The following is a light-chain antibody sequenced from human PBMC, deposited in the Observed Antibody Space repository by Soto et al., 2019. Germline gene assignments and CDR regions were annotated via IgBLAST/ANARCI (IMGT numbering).Light chain of an antibody. CDR3: ATWDDSLNGPV. CDR2: TNN. CDR1: SSNIGKNT. J-gene: IGLJ2*01. Sequence: QAVVTQPPSASGTPGQRVTISCSGSSSNIGKNTVNWYQQLPGTAPKLLIRTNNQRPSGVPDRFSGSKSGNSASLAISGLQSEDEADYSCATWDDSLNGPVFGGGTKLTVL. V-gene: IGLV1-44*01.